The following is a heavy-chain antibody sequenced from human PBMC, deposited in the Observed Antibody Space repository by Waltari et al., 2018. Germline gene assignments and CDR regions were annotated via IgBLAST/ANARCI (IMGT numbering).Heavy chain of an antibody. CDR2: ITGNDNT. CDR1: GYPFFGYF. Sequence: LVQSGTVEKKPGTSVKVSCEASGYPFFGYFIHWVRQAPGQRLEWMGWITGNDNTKYSQRFQGRVTITRDRSASTTYMDLSTLRSEDTAVYYCASGRERSYGSANYYQLDYWGQGTLVTVSS. V-gene: IGHV1-3*05. CDR3: ASGRERSYGSANYYQLDY. J-gene: IGHJ4*02. D-gene: IGHD3-10*01.